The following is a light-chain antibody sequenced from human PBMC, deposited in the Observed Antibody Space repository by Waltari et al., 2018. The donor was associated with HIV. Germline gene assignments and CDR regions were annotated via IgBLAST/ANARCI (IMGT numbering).Light chain of an antibody. CDR2: DVT. CDR3: CSYAGTSWI. CDR1: ISDFGGYDY. J-gene: IGLJ2*01. Sequence: QSALTQPRSVSGSPGQSVPISCTGSISDFGGYDYVSWHQQHPDNAPRLIIYDVTKRASGVPGRFSGSKSGNTASLTISGLQSEDEADYYCCSYAGTSWIFGGGTKLTVL. V-gene: IGLV2-11*01.